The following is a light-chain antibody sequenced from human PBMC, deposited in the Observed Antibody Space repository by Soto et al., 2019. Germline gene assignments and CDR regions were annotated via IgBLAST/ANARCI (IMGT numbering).Light chain of an antibody. CDR3: QQYYSYPRT. Sequence: EIVMTQSPATLSVSPGERATLSCRASQSVRSHLAWYQQKPGQAPRLLIYAASTRATGIPARFSGSGSGTEFTLTISSLQSEDFATYYCQQYYSYPRTFGQGTKVEIK. CDR1: QSVRSH. V-gene: IGKV3-15*01. J-gene: IGKJ1*01. CDR2: AAS.